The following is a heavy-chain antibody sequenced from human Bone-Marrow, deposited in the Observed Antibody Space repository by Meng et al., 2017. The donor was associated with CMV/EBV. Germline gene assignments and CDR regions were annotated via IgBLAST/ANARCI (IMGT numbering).Heavy chain of an antibody. CDR1: GYRFSDYW. D-gene: IGHD3-3*01. J-gene: IGHJ3*02. Sequence: GESLKISCKGSGYRFSDYWIGWVRQMPGKGLEWMGIIYPGDSDTRYSPSFQGQVTISADKSISTAYLQWSSLKASDTAMYYCARHGSYLTYYDFWSGYYDAFDIWGQGTMVPVSS. CDR3: ARHGSYLTYYDFWSGYYDAFDI. V-gene: IGHV5-51*01. CDR2: IYPGDSDT.